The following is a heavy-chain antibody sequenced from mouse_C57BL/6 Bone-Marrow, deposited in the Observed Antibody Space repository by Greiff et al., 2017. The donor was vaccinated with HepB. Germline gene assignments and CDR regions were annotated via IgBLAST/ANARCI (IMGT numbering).Heavy chain of an antibody. J-gene: IGHJ3*01. CDR2: ISNGGGST. V-gene: IGHV5-12*01. CDR3: ARQNYYGPWFAY. D-gene: IGHD1-1*01. CDR1: GFTFSDYY. Sequence: EVQGVESGGGLVQPGGSLKLSCAASGFTFSDYYMYWVRQTPEKRLEWVAYISNGGGSTYYPDTVKGRFTISRDNAKNTLYLQMSRLKSEDTAMYYCARQNYYGPWFAYWGQGTLVTVSA.